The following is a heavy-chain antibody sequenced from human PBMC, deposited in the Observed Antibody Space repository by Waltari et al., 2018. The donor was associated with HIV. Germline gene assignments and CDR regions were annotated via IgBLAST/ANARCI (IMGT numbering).Heavy chain of an antibody. CDR3: ARREQLGNWFDP. J-gene: IGHJ5*02. D-gene: IGHD6-6*01. Sequence: QLQLQESGPGLVKPSETLSLTCTVSGGSISSSSYYWGWIRQPPGKGLEWIGSIYYSGSTYYNPSLKSRVTISVDTSKNQFSLKLSSVTAADTAVYYCARREQLGNWFDPWGQGTLVTVSS. CDR1: GGSISSSSYY. CDR2: IYYSGST. V-gene: IGHV4-39*01.